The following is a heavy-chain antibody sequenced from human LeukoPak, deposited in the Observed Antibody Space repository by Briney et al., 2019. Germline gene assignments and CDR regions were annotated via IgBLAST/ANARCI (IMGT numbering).Heavy chain of an antibody. CDR3: ARVNGSYLFFDY. CDR1: GGSISSYY. CDR2: IYYSGST. Sequence: ASETLSLTCTVSGGSISSYYWSWIRQPPGKGLEWIGYIYYSGSTNYNPSLKSRVTISVDTSKNQFSLKLSSVTAADTAVYYCARVNGSYLFFDYWGQGTLVTVSS. D-gene: IGHD1-26*01. V-gene: IGHV4-59*01. J-gene: IGHJ4*02.